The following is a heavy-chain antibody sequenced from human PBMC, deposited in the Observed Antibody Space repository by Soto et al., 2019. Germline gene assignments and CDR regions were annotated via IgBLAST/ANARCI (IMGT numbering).Heavy chain of an antibody. CDR1: GGSFSGYY. Sequence: QVQLQQWGAGLLKPSETLSLTCAVYGGSFSGYYWSWIRQPPGKGLEWIGEINHSGSTNYNPSLQSRVTLSVDTSKNQFSLKLSSVTAADTAVYYCARGLGVPSRYWGQGTLVTVSS. J-gene: IGHJ4*02. CDR2: INHSGST. D-gene: IGHD3-16*01. CDR3: ARGLGVPSRY. V-gene: IGHV4-34*01.